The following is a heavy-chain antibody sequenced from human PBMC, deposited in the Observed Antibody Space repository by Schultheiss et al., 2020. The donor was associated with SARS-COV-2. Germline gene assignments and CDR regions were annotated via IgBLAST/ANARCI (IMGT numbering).Heavy chain of an antibody. CDR2: ISNGGDTI. D-gene: IGHD1-1*01. CDR1: GFTFSSYT. Sequence: GGSLRLSCAASGFTFSSYTMNWVRQAPGKGLEYISYISNGGDTIYYADSVKGRFTISRDNAKSSLYLQMNSLRAEDMALYYCAKSVTGTVGYFDYWGQGTLVTVSS. J-gene: IGHJ4*02. CDR3: AKSVTGTVGYFDY. V-gene: IGHV3-48*01.